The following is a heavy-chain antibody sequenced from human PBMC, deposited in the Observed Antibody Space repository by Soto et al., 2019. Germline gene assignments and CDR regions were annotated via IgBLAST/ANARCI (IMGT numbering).Heavy chain of an antibody. CDR2: IWFDGSNK. D-gene: IGHD3-10*01. V-gene: IGHV3-33*01. CDR3: ASLHFYGSETPDS. Sequence: QVQLVESGGGVVQPGRSLRLSCAASGFTLRRHGMHWVRLAPGKGLEWVAVIWFDGSNKYYAESVKGRFTISRDISKNHLYLQMNSLRAEDTAVYYCASLHFYGSETPDSWGQGTRVTVSS. CDR1: GFTLRRHG. J-gene: IGHJ4*02.